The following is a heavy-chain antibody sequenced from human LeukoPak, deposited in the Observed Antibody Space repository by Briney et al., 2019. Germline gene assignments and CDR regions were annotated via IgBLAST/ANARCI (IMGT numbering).Heavy chain of an antibody. Sequence: GGSLRLSCAASGFTFSSYLMSWVRQAPGKGLEWVANINQDGSEKYYVDSVKGRFTISRDNAKNSLYLQMNSLRAEDTAVYYCARANRYCSSTTCYPGDYWGQGTLVTVSS. CDR3: ARANRYCSSTTCYPGDY. J-gene: IGHJ4*02. CDR1: GFTFSSYL. CDR2: INQDGSEK. V-gene: IGHV3-7*01. D-gene: IGHD2-2*01.